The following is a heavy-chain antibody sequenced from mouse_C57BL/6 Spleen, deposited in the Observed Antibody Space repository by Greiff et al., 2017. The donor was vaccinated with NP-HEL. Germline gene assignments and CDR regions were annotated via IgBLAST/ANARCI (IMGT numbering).Heavy chain of an antibody. D-gene: IGHD3-2*02. Sequence: QVTLKVSGPGILQPSQTLSLTCSFSGFSLSTFGMGVGWIRQPSGQGLEWLAHIWWDDDKYYNPALKSRLTISKDTSNNQVFLLIANVDTADTATYYCARIATAQATGDYYAMDYWGQGTSVTVSS. J-gene: IGHJ4*01. CDR2: IWWDDDK. CDR3: ARIATAQATGDYYAMDY. CDR1: GFSLSTFGMG. V-gene: IGHV8-8*01.